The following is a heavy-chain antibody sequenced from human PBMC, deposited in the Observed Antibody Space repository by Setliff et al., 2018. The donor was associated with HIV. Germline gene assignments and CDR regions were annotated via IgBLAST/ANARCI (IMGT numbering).Heavy chain of an antibody. Sequence: GGSLRLSCAASGYIFNKYNMTWVRQSPGEGLGFGAKPEYYADSVKGRFTISRDNAKNSLYLQMNSLRAEDTAVYYCARDHGYSYGTIDYWGQGTLVTVSS. CDR1: GYIFNKYN. J-gene: IGHJ4*02. V-gene: IGHV3-48*01. D-gene: IGHD5-18*01. CDR3: ARDHGYSYGTIDY. CDR2: FGAKPE.